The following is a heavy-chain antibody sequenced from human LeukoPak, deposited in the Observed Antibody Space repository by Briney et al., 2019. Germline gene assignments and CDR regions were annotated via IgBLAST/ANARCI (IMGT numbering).Heavy chain of an antibody. J-gene: IGHJ4*02. CDR1: GFTFSSYG. CDR2: ISYDGSNK. D-gene: IGHD3-22*01. V-gene: IGHV3-30*18. Sequence: PGGSLRLSCAASGFTFSSYGMHWVRQAPGKGLEWVAVISYDGSNKYYADSVKGRFTISRDNSKNTLYLQMNSLRAEDTAVYYCAKDTDYYDSSGYYGPYFDYWGQGTLVTVSS. CDR3: AKDTDYYDSSGYYGPYFDY.